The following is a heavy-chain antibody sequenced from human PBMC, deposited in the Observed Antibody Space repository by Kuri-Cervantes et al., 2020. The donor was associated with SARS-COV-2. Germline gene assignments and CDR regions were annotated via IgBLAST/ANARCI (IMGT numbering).Heavy chain of an antibody. CDR3: ASSCSSTSCFRPQGKNFDY. J-gene: IGHJ4*02. CDR1: GFTFSSYE. V-gene: IGHV3-48*03. Sequence: GESLKISCAASGFTFSSYEMNWVRQAPGKGLEWVSYISSSGSTIYYADSVKGRFTISRDNTKNSLYLQMNSLRAEDTAVYYCASSCSSTSCFRPQGKNFDYWGQGTLVTVSS. D-gene: IGHD2-2*01. CDR2: ISSSGSTI.